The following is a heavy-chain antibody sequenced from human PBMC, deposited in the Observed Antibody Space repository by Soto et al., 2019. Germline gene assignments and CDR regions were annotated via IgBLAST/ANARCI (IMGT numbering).Heavy chain of an antibody. CDR1: GGTFSSYA. CDR3: ARFHYHGSGTAARPRIHYYGMDV. CDR2: IIPIFGTA. Sequence: SVKVSCKASGGTFSSYAISWVRQAPGQGLEWMGGIIPIFGTANYAQKFQGRVTITADESTSTAYMDLSRLRSEDTAVYYCARFHYHGSGTAARPRIHYYGMDVWGQGTTVTVSS. D-gene: IGHD3-10*01. V-gene: IGHV1-69*13. J-gene: IGHJ6*02.